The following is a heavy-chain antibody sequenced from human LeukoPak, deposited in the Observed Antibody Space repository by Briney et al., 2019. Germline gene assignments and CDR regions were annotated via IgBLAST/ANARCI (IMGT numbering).Heavy chain of an antibody. J-gene: IGHJ4*02. CDR3: AKDLPSTVGGGGLDY. CDR2: ISYDGSNK. Sequence: GGSLRLSCAASGFTFSSYGMHWVRQAPGKGLEWVAVISYDGSNKYYADSVKGRFTISRDNSKNTLYLQMNSLRAEDTAVYYCAKDLPSTVGGGGLDYWGQGTLVTVSS. V-gene: IGHV3-30*18. CDR1: GFTFSSYG. D-gene: IGHD3-16*01.